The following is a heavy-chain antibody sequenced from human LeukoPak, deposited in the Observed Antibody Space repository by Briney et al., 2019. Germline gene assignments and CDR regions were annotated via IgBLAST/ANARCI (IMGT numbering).Heavy chain of an antibody. D-gene: IGHD2-21*02. V-gene: IGHV4-59*08. CDR2: IYYSGST. Sequence: SETLSLTCTVSGGSISSYYWSWVRQPPGKGLEWIGYIYYSGSTNYNPSLKSRVTISVDTSKNQFSLKLSSVTAADTAVYYCARRALMRTAVTRGGSHFYYGVDVWGQGTTVTVSS. J-gene: IGHJ6*02. CDR1: GGSISSYY. CDR3: ARRALMRTAVTRGGSHFYYGVDV.